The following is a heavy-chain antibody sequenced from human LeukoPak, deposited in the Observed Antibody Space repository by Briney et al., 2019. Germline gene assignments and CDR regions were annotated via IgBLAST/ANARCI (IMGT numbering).Heavy chain of an antibody. CDR1: GFTFSSYW. Sequence: GGSLRLSCAASGFTFSSYWMSWVRQAPGKGLEWVANIKQDGSEENYVDSVKGRFTISRDNAKNSLYLQMNSLRAEDTAVYYCARDAHYYDSSGYYPGDYWGQGTLATVSS. J-gene: IGHJ4*02. D-gene: IGHD3-22*01. CDR3: ARDAHYYDSSGYYPGDY. CDR2: IKQDGSEE. V-gene: IGHV3-7*01.